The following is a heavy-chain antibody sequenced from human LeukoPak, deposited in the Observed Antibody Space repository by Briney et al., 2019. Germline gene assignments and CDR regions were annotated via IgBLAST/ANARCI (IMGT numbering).Heavy chain of an antibody. V-gene: IGHV1-2*04. D-gene: IGHD3-10*01. CDR2: INPNSGGT. J-gene: IGHJ4*02. CDR3: ARGRSATMVRGVMDY. Sequence: ASVKVSCKASGYTFTGYYMHWVRQAPGQGLEWMGWINPNSGGTNYAQKFQGWVTMTRDTSISTAYMELSRLRSDDTAVYYCARGRSATMVRGVMDYWGQGTLVTVSS. CDR1: GYTFTGYY.